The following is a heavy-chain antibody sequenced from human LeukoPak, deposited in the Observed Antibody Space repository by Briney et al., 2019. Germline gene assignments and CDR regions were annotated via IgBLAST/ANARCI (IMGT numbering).Heavy chain of an antibody. V-gene: IGHV3-48*01. J-gene: IGHJ6*02. Sequence: PGGSLRLSCAASGFTVSSNYMNWVRQAPGKGLEWVSYISSSSSTIYYADSVKGRFTISRDNAKNSLYLQMNSLRAEDTAVYYCARDGYYDILTGYYTWGEYYYYGMDVWGQGTTVTVSS. D-gene: IGHD3-9*01. CDR1: GFTVSSNY. CDR2: ISSSSSTI. CDR3: ARDGYYDILTGYYTWGEYYYYGMDV.